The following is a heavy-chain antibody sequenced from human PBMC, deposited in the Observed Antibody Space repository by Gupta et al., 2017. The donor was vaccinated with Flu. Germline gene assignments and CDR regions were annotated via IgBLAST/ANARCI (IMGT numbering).Heavy chain of an antibody. CDR3: AKDRGFMIVVVLPT. J-gene: IGHJ5*02. Sequence: EVQLLESGGGLVQPGGSLRLSCAASGFTFSSYAMSWVRQAPGKGLEWVSAISGSGGSPYYADSVKGRFTISRDNSKNTLYLQMNSMRDEDTAVYYCAKDRGFMIVVVLPTWGQGSLVTVAS. V-gene: IGHV3-23*01. CDR1: GFTFSSYA. D-gene: IGHD3-22*01. CDR2: ISGSGGSP.